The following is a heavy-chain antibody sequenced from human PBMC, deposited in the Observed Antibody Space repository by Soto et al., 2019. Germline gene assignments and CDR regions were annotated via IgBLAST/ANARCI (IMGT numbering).Heavy chain of an antibody. D-gene: IGHD2-21*01. CDR3: ARSRPVVVYYFDY. J-gene: IGHJ4*02. CDR2: IWYDGSNK. Sequence: GSLRLSCAASGFTFSSYGMHWVRQAPGKGLEWVAVIWYDGSNKYYADSVKGRFTISRDNSKNTLYLQMNSLRAEDTAVYYCARSRPVVVYYFDYWGQGTLVTVSS. CDR1: GFTFSSYG. V-gene: IGHV3-33*01.